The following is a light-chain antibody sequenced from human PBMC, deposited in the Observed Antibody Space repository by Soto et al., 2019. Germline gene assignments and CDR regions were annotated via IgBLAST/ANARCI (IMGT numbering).Light chain of an antibody. J-gene: IGLJ2*01. V-gene: IGLV2-14*01. CDR1: SSDVGGYNY. CDR2: DVS. CDR3: SSHTSSSTVV. Sequence: QSVLTQPASVSGSPGQSITISCTGTSSDVGGYNYVSWYQQHPGKAPKLMIYDVSNRPSGVSNRFSGSKSGNTASLTISGLQAEDEADYYCSSHTSSSTVVSGGGTKLTVL.